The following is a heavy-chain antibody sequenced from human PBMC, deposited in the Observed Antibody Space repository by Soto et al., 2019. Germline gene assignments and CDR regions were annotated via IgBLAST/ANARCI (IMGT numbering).Heavy chain of an antibody. D-gene: IGHD3-22*01. J-gene: IGHJ3*02. CDR2: IWYDGSKT. Sequence: LRLSCVASGFTFSSYGINWVRQAPGKGLEWVTLIWYDGSKTYYAGSIKGRFTISRDNSQNTVYLQMNSLRAEDTAVYYCARVRHHYDGSDAFDIWGQGTMVTVSS. CDR1: GFTFSSYG. CDR3: ARVRHHYDGSDAFDI. V-gene: IGHV3-33*01.